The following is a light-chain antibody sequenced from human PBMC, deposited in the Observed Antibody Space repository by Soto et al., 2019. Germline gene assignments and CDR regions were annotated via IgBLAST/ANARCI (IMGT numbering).Light chain of an antibody. V-gene: IGLV2-14*01. Sequence: QSALTQPASVSGCPGQSITISCTGTSSDVGGYNYVSWYQQHPGKAPKLMIYDVSNRPSGVSNRFSGSKSGNTASLTISGLQAEDEADYYCSSYTSSSTLEWVFGGGTKLTVL. CDR3: SSYTSSSTLEWV. CDR1: SSDVGGYNY. CDR2: DVS. J-gene: IGLJ3*02.